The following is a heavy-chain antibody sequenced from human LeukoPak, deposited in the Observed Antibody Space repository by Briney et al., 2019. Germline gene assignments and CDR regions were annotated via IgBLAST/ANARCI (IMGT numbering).Heavy chain of an antibody. J-gene: IGHJ3*02. V-gene: IGHV3-30*03. CDR3: ARVILGYCSSTSCYGGAFDI. CDR1: GFTFSSYG. D-gene: IGHD2-2*01. Sequence: GRSLRLSCAASGFTFSSYGMHWVRQAPGKGLEWVAVISYDGSNKYYADSVKGRFTISRDNAKNSLYLQMNSLRVEDTAVYYCARVILGYCSSTSCYGGAFDIWGQGTMVTVSS. CDR2: ISYDGSNK.